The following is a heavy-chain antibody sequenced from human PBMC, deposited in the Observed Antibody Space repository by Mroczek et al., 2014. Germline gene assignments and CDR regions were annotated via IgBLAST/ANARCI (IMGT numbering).Heavy chain of an antibody. CDR1: GGSISSSSYY. V-gene: IGHV4-39*01. Sequence: QVQLQESGPGLVKPSETLSLTCTVSGGSISSSSYYWGWIRQPPGKGLEWIGSIYYSGSTYYNPSLKSRVTISVDTSKNQFSLKLSSVTAADTAVYYCARQGYYDSSGYLGFAPLRGGYFDYWGQGTLVTVSS. CDR2: IYYSGST. J-gene: IGHJ4*02. D-gene: IGHD3-22*01. CDR3: ARQGYYDSSGYLGFAPLRGGYFDY.